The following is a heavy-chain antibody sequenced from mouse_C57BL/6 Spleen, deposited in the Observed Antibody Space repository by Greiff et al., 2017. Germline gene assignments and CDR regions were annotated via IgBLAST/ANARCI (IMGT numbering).Heavy chain of an antibody. V-gene: IGHV8-12*01. J-gene: IGHJ2*01. CDR3: ERSDYYGSSYFDY. D-gene: IGHD1-1*01. CDR2: IYWDDDK. Sequence: ESGPGILQSSQSLSLSCSFSGFSLSTSGMGVSWLRQPSGKGLEWLAHIYWDDDKGYNPSLKSRLTISKDTSRNQVFLKITSVDTADTDTYYCERSDYYGSSYFDYWGQGTTLTVS. CDR1: GFSLSTSGMG.